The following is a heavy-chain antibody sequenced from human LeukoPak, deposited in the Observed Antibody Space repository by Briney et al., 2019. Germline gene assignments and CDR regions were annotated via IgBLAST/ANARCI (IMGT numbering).Heavy chain of an antibody. Sequence: SGGSLRLSCAASGFTFSSYSINWVRQAPGKGLEWVSSISSSSSYIYYADSVKGRFTISRDNAKNSLYLQMNSMRAEDTAVYYCARRRWFDYWGQGTLVTVSS. J-gene: IGHJ5*01. V-gene: IGHV3-21*01. CDR2: ISSSSSYI. D-gene: IGHD5-24*01. CDR1: GFTFSSYS. CDR3: ARRRWFDY.